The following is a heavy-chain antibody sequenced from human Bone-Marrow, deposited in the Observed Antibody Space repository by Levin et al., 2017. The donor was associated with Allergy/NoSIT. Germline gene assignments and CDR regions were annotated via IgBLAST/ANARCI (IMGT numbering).Heavy chain of an antibody. CDR1: GFAFSDYW. V-gene: IGHV3-7*01. D-gene: IGHD3-16*01. CDR2: IKQDESKT. Sequence: PGGSLRLSCAASGFAFSDYWMNWVRQAPGKGLEWVANIKQDESKTNYVDSVKGRFTISGDSGKNSLYLQMNSLRAEDTAVYYCARWGSPGGLSWGQGTLVTVSS. CDR3: ARWGSPGGLS. J-gene: IGHJ5*02.